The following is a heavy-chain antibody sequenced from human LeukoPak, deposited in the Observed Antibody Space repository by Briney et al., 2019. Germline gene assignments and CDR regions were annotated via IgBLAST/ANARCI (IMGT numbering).Heavy chain of an antibody. CDR3: ANNYDSSSYYYVPFDF. CDR1: GFTFSIHA. D-gene: IGHD3-22*01. V-gene: IGHV3-23*01. CDR2: ITGSGERT. Sequence: GGSLRLSCAASGFTFSIHAMTWVRQAPGKGLEWISVITGSGERTYYADSVKGRFTISRDNSKNTLFLQMNSLRDEDTAVYFCANNYDSSSYYYVPFDFWGQGTLVTVSS. J-gene: IGHJ4*02.